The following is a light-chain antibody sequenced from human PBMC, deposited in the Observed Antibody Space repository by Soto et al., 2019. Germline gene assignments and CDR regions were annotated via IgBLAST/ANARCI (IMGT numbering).Light chain of an antibody. CDR3: QQYNSPLVT. CDR2: DAS. V-gene: IGKV1-13*02. Sequence: AIPLTQSPSSLSASVGDSVTITCRASQGISSALAWYQQTPGRAPKLLIYDASSLESGVPSRFSGSGSGTEFTLTISSLQPDDFATYYCQQYNSPLVTFGPGTKVDIK. CDR1: QGISSA. J-gene: IGKJ3*01.